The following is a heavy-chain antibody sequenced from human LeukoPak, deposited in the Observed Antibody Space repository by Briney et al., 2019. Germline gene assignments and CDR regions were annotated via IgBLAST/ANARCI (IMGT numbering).Heavy chain of an antibody. CDR2: ISTSGSSM. V-gene: IGHV3-48*03. Sequence: GGSLRLSCAASGLTFSTYEMNWVRQAPGKGLEWVSYISTSGSSMYYADSVKGRFTISRDNAKNSLYLQMNSLRAEDTAVYYCARDSFFSGSYEGAYWGQGTLVTVSS. CDR1: GLTFSTYE. CDR3: ARDSFFSGSYEGAY. J-gene: IGHJ4*02. D-gene: IGHD3-10*01.